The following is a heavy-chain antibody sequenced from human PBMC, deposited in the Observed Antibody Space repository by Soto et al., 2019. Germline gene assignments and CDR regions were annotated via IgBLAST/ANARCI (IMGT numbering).Heavy chain of an antibody. CDR2: IVVGTGNT. Sequence: SVKLACKASGFPLSNSAVQWVRQARGQRLEWIGRIVVGTGNTDYAQKFQERVTITRDMSTRTAYMELSSLRSEDTAVYYCATNXPGTGWFKSYHYYGMDLWGQGTTVTVSS. CDR3: ATNXPGTGWFKSYHYYGMDL. V-gene: IGHV1-58*01. J-gene: IGHJ6*02. CDR1: GFPLSNSA. D-gene: IGHD3-9*01.